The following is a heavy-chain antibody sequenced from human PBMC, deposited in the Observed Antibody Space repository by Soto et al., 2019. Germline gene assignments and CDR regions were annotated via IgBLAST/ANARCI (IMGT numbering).Heavy chain of an antibody. CDR1: GGSFSGYY. CDR3: ARGSLDPVTIFGVVITTGFDY. J-gene: IGHJ4*02. V-gene: IGHV4-34*01. CDR2: INHSGST. D-gene: IGHD3-3*01. Sequence: SETLSLTCAVYGGSFSGYYWSWIRQPPGKGLEWIGEINHSGSTNYNPSLKSRVTISVDTSKNQFSLKLSSVTAAATAVYYCARGSLDPVTIFGVVITTGFDYWGQGTLVTVSS.